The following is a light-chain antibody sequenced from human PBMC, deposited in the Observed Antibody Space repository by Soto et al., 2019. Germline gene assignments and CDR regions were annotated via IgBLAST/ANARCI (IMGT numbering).Light chain of an antibody. CDR2: EVS. CDR3: FSFTTDWTHV. Sequence: QSALTQPASVSGSPGQSITISRTGTSSDVGAYNYVSWFQQHPGKAPTLIISEVSNRPSGVSNRFSGSKSGNAASLTISGLQAEDEADYFCFSFTTDWTHVFGTGTKVT. CDR1: SSDVGAYNY. V-gene: IGLV2-14*01. J-gene: IGLJ1*01.